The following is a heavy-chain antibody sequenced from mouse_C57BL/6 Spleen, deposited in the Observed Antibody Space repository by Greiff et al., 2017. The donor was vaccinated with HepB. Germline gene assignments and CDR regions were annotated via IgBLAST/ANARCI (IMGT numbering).Heavy chain of an antibody. V-gene: IGHV2-6*01. CDR3: ARSPYYYGSSYDYAMDY. J-gene: IGHJ4*01. CDR2: IWGVGST. D-gene: IGHD1-1*01. CDR1: GFSLTSYG. Sequence: VQLVESGPGLVAPSQSLSITCTVSGFSLTSYGVDWVRQSPGKGLEWLGVIWGVGSTNYNSALKSRLSISKDNSKSQVFLKMNRLQTDDTAMYYCARSPYYYGSSYDYAMDYWGQGTSVTVSS.